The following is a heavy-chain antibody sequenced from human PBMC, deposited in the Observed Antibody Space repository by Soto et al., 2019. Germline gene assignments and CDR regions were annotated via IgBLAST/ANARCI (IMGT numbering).Heavy chain of an antibody. D-gene: IGHD3-3*01. CDR2: INHTGGT. CDR3: ATRITVFGLLIPPFDP. Sequence: VHLQQWGAGLLKPSETLSLTCAVYGGSVNGYYWKWIRQLPGKGLEWIGEINHTGGTHYNPSLKSRVTMSVDTSKNQLSLWLSSGTAADTAIYYCATRITVFGLLIPPFDPWGQGTQVTVAS. J-gene: IGHJ5*02. CDR1: GGSVNGYY. V-gene: IGHV4-34*02.